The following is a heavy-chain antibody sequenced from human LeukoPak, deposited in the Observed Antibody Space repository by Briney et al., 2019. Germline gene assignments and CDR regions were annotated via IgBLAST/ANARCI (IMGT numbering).Heavy chain of an antibody. CDR1: GDTFIPYT. CDR2: IIPILGIA. J-gene: IGHJ4*02. Sequence: VASVKVSCKASGDTFIPYTFSWVRQAPGQGLEWMGRIIPILGIANYAQKFQGRVTITADKSTSTAYMELSSLRSEDTAVYYCAGSSSWHGGNFDYWGQGTLVTVSS. V-gene: IGHV1-69*02. D-gene: IGHD6-13*01. CDR3: AGSSSWHGGNFDY.